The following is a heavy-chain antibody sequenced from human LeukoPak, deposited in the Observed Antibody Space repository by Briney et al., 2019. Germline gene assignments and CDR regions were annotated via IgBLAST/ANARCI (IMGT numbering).Heavy chain of an antibody. J-gene: IGHJ4*02. CDR2: IYYSGST. CDR1: GGSISSYY. Sequence: SETLSLTCTVSGGSISSYYWSWIRQPPGKRLEWIGYIYYSGSTNYNPSLKSRVTISVDTSKNQFSLKLSSVTAADTAVYYCASGVELGLYGDFDYWGQGTQVTVSS. CDR3: ASGVELGLYGDFDY. D-gene: IGHD3-16*02. V-gene: IGHV4-59*08.